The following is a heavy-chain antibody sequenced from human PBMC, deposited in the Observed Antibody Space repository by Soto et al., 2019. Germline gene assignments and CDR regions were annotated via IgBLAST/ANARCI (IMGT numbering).Heavy chain of an antibody. Sequence: SETLSLTCTVSGGSVSSGSYYWSWIRQPPGKGLEWIGYIYYSGSTNYNPSLKSRVTISVDTSKNQFSLKLSSVTAADTAVYYCARDSTNYGDYGMDVWGQGTTVTVSS. D-gene: IGHD3-10*01. J-gene: IGHJ6*02. CDR1: GGSVSSGSYY. CDR3: ARDSTNYGDYGMDV. V-gene: IGHV4-61*01. CDR2: IYYSGST.